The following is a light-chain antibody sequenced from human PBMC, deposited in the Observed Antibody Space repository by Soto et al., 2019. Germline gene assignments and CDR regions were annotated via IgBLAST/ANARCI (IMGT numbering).Light chain of an antibody. CDR2: AAS. J-gene: IGKJ2*01. CDR1: QSISSY. V-gene: IGKV1-39*01. Sequence: DLQMTQSPSSLSASVGDRVTITCRASQSISSYLNWYQQKPGKAPRLLIYAASSLQSGVPSRFSGSGSGTDFTLTISSLQPDDSAAYYCQQSYSTPVDFGQGTKLEIK. CDR3: QQSYSTPVD.